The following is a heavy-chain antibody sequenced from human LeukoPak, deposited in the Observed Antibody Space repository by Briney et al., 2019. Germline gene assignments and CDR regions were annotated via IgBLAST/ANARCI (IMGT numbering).Heavy chain of an antibody. CDR2: ISNSGSYI. V-gene: IGHV3-21*01. J-gene: IGHJ4*02. D-gene: IGHD2-2*01. CDR3: ANHLACGSTSCPPFDY. CDR1: GFTFSSYS. Sequence: PGGSLRLSCAASGFTFSSYSMNWVRQAPGKGLEWVSSISNSGSYIYYADSVKGRFTISRDNARNSLYLQMNSLRAEDTAVYYCANHLACGSTSCPPFDYWGQGTLVTVSS.